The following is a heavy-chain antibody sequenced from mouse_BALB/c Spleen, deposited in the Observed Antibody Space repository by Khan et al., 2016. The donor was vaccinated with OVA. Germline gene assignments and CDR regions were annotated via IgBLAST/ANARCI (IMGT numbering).Heavy chain of an antibody. Sequence: VQLQQSGTVLVRPGASVKMSCKASGYIFTNYWMHWVKQRPGQGLEWIGGISPGISDTSYNQKFKGKAKLTAVTSASTAYMELSSLTTEDSAVDDCTRAGYGAFADWGQGTLVTVSA. D-gene: IGHD2-2*01. CDR3: TRAGYGAFAD. J-gene: IGHJ3*01. V-gene: IGHV1-5*01. CDR1: GYIFTNYW. CDR2: ISPGISDT.